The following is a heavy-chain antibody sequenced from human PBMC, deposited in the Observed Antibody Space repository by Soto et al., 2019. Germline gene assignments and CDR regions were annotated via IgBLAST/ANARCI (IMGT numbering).Heavy chain of an antibody. J-gene: IGHJ4*02. V-gene: IGHV3-48*02. CDR3: VRDHDFAFDT. Sequence: PGGSLRLSCAASGFTFSSYSMNGVRLAPGKGLEWVSHIRSDGTTIYYADSVKGRFTISRDNAKNSLYLHMNSLRDEDTAIYYCVRDHDFAFDTWGQGTLVTVSS. CDR2: IRSDGTTI. CDR1: GFTFSSYS. D-gene: IGHD2-21*02.